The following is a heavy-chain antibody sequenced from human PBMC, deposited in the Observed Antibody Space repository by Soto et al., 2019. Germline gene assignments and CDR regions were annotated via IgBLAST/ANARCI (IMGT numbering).Heavy chain of an antibody. CDR3: ASYDYDSSGYSYFQH. CDR2: INPSGGSR. CDR1: GYTFTSYG. J-gene: IGHJ1*01. D-gene: IGHD3-22*01. V-gene: IGHV1-46*01. Sequence: ASVKVSCKASGYTFTSYGIIWVRQAPGQGLEWMGIINPSGGSRSYAQNFQGRVTMTRDTSTGTVYMELSSLRSEDTAVYYCASYDYDSSGYSYFQHWGQGTLVTVSS.